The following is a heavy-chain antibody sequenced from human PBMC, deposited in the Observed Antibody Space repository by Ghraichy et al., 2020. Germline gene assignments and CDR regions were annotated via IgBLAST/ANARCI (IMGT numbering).Heavy chain of an antibody. CDR1: GFTFSSYS. J-gene: IGHJ4*02. CDR3: ARSLQRITIFGVVIGAFDY. Sequence: GGSLRLSCAASGFTFSSYSMNWVRQAPGKGLEWVSYISSSSTIYYADSVKGRFTISRDNAKNSLYLQMNSLRDEDTAVYYCARSLQRITIFGVVIGAFDYWGQGTLVTVSS. D-gene: IGHD3-3*01. CDR2: ISSSSTI. V-gene: IGHV3-48*02.